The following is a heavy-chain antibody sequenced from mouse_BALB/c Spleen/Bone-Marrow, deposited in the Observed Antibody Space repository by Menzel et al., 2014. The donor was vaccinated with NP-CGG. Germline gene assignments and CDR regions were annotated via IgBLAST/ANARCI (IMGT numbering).Heavy chain of an antibody. Sequence: LQQSGSELVRPEASVKLSCKASGYAFTTYWMHWVKQRPGKGLEWIGHINTGSGSTNYNEKFKNNATLTVDTSSTTAYMQLSRLTSEDASVYYCTRGQFRLPFMDYWGQGTLVTVSA. D-gene: IGHD3-2*02. CDR3: TRGQFRLPFMDY. CDR1: GYAFTTYW. V-gene: IGHV1S22*01. CDR2: INTGSGST. J-gene: IGHJ3*01.